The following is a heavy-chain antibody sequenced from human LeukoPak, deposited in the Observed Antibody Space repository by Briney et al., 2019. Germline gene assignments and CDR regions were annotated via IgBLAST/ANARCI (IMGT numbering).Heavy chain of an antibody. CDR2: IYYSGST. CDR1: GGSISNKY. J-gene: IGHJ6*03. Sequence: SETLSLTCTVSGGSISNKYWSWIRQPPGKGLEWIGYIYYSGSTNYNPSLKSRVTILVDTSKNQFSLKLSSVTAADTAVYYCAREAVAVAGGGTYYYYYMDVWGKGTTVTISS. CDR3: AREAVAVAGGGTYYYYYMDV. D-gene: IGHD6-19*01. V-gene: IGHV4-59*12.